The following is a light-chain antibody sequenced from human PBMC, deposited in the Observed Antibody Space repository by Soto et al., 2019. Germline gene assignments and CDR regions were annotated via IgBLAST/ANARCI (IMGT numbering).Light chain of an antibody. J-gene: IGLJ1*01. Sequence: QSVLTQPPSASGTPGQRVTISCPGSSSNIGSNYVYWYQQLPGTAPKLLIYKNNQRPSGVPERFSGSKSGTSASLAISGLRSEDEADYYCAAWDDSLSGIYVFGTGTKVTVL. CDR1: SSNIGSNY. CDR3: AAWDDSLSGIYV. CDR2: KNN. V-gene: IGLV1-47*01.